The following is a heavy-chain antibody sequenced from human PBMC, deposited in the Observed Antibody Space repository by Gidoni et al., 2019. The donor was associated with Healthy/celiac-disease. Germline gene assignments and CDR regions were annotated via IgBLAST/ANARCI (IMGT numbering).Heavy chain of an antibody. D-gene: IGHD3-22*01. CDR1: GFTFSSYA. Sequence: EVQLLESGGGLVQPGGSLRLSCAASGFTFSSYAMSWVRQAPGKGLEWVSAISGRWVSTYYADSLKGRFTISRDNSKSTLYLQMNSLRAEDTAVYYCAKPIQGITTWLLPGYWCHGTLVTVSS. CDR2: ISGRWVST. CDR3: AKPIQGITTWLLPGY. J-gene: IGHJ4*01. V-gene: IGHV3-23*01.